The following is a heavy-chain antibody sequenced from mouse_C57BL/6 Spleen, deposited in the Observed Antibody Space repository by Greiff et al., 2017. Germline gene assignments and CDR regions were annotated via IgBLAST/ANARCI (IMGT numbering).Heavy chain of an antibody. J-gene: IGHJ1*03. CDR1: GYTFTDYN. CDR3: ASNLRYWYFDV. Sequence: VQLQQSGPELVKPGASVKMSCKASGYTFTDYNMHWVKQSHGKILEWIGYINPNNGGTSYNQKFKGKATLTVNKSSSTAYMELRSLTSEDSAVYYCASNLRYWYFDVWGTGTTVTVSS. V-gene: IGHV1-22*01. CDR2: INPNNGGT.